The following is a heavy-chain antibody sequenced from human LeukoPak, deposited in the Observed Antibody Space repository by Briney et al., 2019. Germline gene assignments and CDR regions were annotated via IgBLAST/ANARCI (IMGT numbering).Heavy chain of an antibody. CDR2: ISYGGST. J-gene: IGHJ3*02. CDR1: GGSISPYY. Sequence: SETLSLTCTVSGGSISPYYWSWLRQPPGKGLEWIGYISYGGSTKNNPSLKSRVTISLDTSKNQFSLKLTSVTAADTAVYYCAKEGAESFPDAYDIWGQGTMITVSS. V-gene: IGHV4-59*01. D-gene: IGHD3-10*01. CDR3: AKEGAESFPDAYDI.